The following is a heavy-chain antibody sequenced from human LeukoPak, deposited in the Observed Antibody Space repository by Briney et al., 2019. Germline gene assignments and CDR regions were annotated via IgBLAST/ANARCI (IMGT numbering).Heavy chain of an antibody. V-gene: IGHV3-21*01. CDR2: ISSSSSYI. CDR3: ARIAVAYDAFDI. CDR1: GFTFSSYS. Sequence: GGSLRLSCAASGFTFSSYSMNWVRQAPGKGLEWVSSISSSSSYIYYADSVKGRFTISRDNAKNSLYLQMNSLGAEDTAVYYCARIAVAYDAFDIWGQGTMVTVSS. J-gene: IGHJ3*02. D-gene: IGHD6-19*01.